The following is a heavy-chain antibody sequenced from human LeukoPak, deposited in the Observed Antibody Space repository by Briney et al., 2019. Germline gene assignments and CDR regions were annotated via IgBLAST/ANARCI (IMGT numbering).Heavy chain of an antibody. CDR1: GFTVSSDY. D-gene: IGHD4-23*01. CDR2: IYRGGDI. CDR3: TRDDYGGNSA. J-gene: IGHJ3*01. Sequence: GSLRLSCAASGFTVSSDYMSWVRQAPGKGLEWASVIYRGGDIHYADSVKGRFTSSRDNSKNTVYLQMNSLRAEDTAMYYCTRDDYGGNSAWGQGTMVTVSS. V-gene: IGHV3-66*01.